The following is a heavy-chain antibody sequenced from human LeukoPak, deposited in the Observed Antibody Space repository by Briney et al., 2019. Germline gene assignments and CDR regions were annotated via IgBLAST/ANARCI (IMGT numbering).Heavy chain of an antibody. D-gene: IGHD2-2*01. CDR3: ARGKEYCSSTSCSQAFDY. Sequence: PSETLSLTCAVYGGSFSGYYWTWIRQPPGKGLEWIGCIYHSGSTFYNPSLRSRVSISVDRSKNQFSLKLNSVTAADTAVYYCARGKEYCSSTSCSQAFDYWGQGTLVTVSS. J-gene: IGHJ4*02. CDR1: GGSFSGYY. CDR2: IYHSGST. V-gene: IGHV4-34*01.